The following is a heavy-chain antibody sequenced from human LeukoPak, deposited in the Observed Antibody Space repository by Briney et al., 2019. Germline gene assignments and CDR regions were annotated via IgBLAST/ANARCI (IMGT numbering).Heavy chain of an antibody. V-gene: IGHV4-39*01. CDR2: INYSGST. CDR1: GGSISSSSYY. Sequence: PSETLSLTCTVSGGSISSSSYYWGWIRQPPGTGLEWIGSINYSGSTYYNPSLKSRVTISVDTSKNQFSLKLSSVTAADTAVYYCARRPQSYIDVWGKGTTVTVSS. CDR3: ARRPQSYIDV. J-gene: IGHJ6*03.